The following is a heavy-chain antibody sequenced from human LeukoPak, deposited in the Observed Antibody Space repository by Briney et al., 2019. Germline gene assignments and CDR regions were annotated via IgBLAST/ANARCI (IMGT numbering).Heavy chain of an antibody. CDR2: ISYDGSNK. V-gene: IGHV3-30*18. Sequence: PGRAVRLSCAASGLTFSNYGMHWVRQAPCKGLEWVAVISYDGSNKYYADSGKGRFTTSRDNSKNTLYLQMNSLRAEDTGVYYCAKGSYYDSSGYYYGRDWGQGTLVSVSS. CDR3: AKGSYYDSSGYYYGRD. CDR1: GLTFSNYG. J-gene: IGHJ4*02. D-gene: IGHD3-22*01.